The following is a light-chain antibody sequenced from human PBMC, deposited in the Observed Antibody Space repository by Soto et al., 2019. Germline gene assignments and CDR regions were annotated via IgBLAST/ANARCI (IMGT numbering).Light chain of an antibody. CDR3: QQYISHSWT. CDR1: QSITRW. Sequence: IEMPEGPATLSASLGDRVNITCRASQSITRWLAWYQQTPGKAPKLLISQASNLQSGVPSRFSGSGSGTEFTLAISSLQPDDFATYYCQQYISHSWTFGQGTKVDIK. CDR2: QAS. J-gene: IGKJ1*01. V-gene: IGKV1-5*03.